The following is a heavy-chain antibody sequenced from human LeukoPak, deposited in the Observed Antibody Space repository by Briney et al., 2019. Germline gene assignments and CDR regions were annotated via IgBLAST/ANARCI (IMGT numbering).Heavy chain of an antibody. CDR2: IKQDGSEK. CDR1: GFTFSSYW. J-gene: IGHJ3*02. CDR3: ARRSRDGYRRNAFDI. Sequence: GGSLRLSCAASGFTFSSYWMSWVRQAPGKGLEWVANIKQDGSEKYYVDSVKGRFTISRDNAKNSLYLQMDSLRAEDTAVYYCARRSRDGYRRNAFDIWGQGTMVTVSS. D-gene: IGHD5-24*01. V-gene: IGHV3-7*01.